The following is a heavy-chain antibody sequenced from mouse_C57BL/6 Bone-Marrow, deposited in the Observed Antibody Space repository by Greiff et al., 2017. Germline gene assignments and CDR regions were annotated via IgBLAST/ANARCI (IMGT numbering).Heavy chain of an antibody. J-gene: IGHJ2*01. Sequence: VQLQQSGAELVKPGASVKLSCKASGYIFTEYTIHWVKQRSGQGLEWIGWFYPGSGSIKYNERFKDKATLTADKSSNTVYMELSRLTSEASAVYFSARHERYYDYEGYFDYWGQGTTLTVSS. V-gene: IGHV1-62-2*01. CDR3: ARHERYYDYEGYFDY. CDR2: FYPGSGSI. D-gene: IGHD2-4*01. CDR1: GYIFTEYT.